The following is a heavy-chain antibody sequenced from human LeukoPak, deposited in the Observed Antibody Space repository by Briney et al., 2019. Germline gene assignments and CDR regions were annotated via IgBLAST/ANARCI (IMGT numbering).Heavy chain of an antibody. Sequence: SETLSLTCAVSGGSISNSGYYWAWIRQPPGKGLEYIGNIHYSDSALYNPSLQSRATILVDTSKNQFSLKLSSVTAADTAVYYCARGSQSLGYCSGGSCRAKIFDYWGQGTLVTVSS. CDR2: IHYSDSA. D-gene: IGHD2-15*01. J-gene: IGHJ4*02. V-gene: IGHV4-39*07. CDR1: GGSISNSGYY. CDR3: ARGSQSLGYCSGGSCRAKIFDY.